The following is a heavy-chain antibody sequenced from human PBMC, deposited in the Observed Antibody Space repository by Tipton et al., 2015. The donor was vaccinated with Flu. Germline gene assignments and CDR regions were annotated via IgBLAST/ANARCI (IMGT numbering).Heavy chain of an antibody. CDR2: IWHDGTYK. V-gene: IGHV3-33*06. D-gene: IGHD3-10*01. CDR3: AKGGTVREYYYRGMDV. CDR1: GFIFSDFG. Sequence: LRLSCEASGFIFSDFGMHWVRQAPGKGLEWVAVIWHDGTYKYYADSLKGRFTISRDNTKNTLYLQMNSLTAEDTAVYYCAKGGTVREYYYRGMDVWGQGTTVTVYS. J-gene: IGHJ6*02.